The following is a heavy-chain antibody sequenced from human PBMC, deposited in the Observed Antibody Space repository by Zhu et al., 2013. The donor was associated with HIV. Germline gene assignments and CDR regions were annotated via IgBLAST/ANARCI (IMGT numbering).Heavy chain of an antibody. V-gene: IGHV4-34*01. J-gene: IGHJ6*02. CDR2: MNHRGDF. Sequence: GGSFSGYSWTWVRQCPGKGLEWIGEMNHRGDFNFSPSLKSRINIFLETPRNQFTLRMWSLTTADTAVYYCARGLAGRGHSFAGGYDYYYGMDVWGQGTTVAVS. D-gene: IGHD5-18*01. CDR3: ARGLAGRGHSFAGGYDYYYGMDV. CDR1: GGSFSGYS.